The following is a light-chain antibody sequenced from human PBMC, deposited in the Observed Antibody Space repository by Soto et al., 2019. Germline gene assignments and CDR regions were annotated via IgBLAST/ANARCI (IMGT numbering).Light chain of an antibody. CDR2: GAS. CDR1: QSVSRNY. CDR3: QQYGSAPDT. J-gene: IGKJ2*01. Sequence: EIVLTQSPGTLSLSPGERATLSCRASQSVSRNYLAWYQQRPGQAPRLLIYGASSRAIGIPDRFSGSGSGTDFTLTISRLEPEDFAVYYCQQYGSAPDTFGQGSKLEIK. V-gene: IGKV3-20*01.